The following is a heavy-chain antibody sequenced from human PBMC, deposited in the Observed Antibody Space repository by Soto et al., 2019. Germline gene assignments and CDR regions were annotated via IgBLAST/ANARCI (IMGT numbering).Heavy chain of an antibody. J-gene: IGHJ5*02. CDR3: ARLLAIAVPAAEWLDP. CDR2: IFSNDEK. D-gene: IGHD6-19*01. V-gene: IGHV2-26*01. CDR1: GFSLTNARMG. Sequence: QVTLKESGPVLVKPTETLTLTCTVSGFSLTNARMGVSWIRQPPGKALEWLAHIFSNDEKSYSTSLKTRLSISTDTYKSQVVLTLNNMDPVDTATYYCARLLAIAVPAAEWLDPWGQGTLVTVSS.